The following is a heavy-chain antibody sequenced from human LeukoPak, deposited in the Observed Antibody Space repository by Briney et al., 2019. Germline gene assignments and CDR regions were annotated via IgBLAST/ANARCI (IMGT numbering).Heavy chain of an antibody. CDR2: INHSGST. CDR1: GGSFSGYY. V-gene: IGHV4-34*01. Sequence: SETLSLTCAVYGGSFSGYYWSWIRQPPGKGLEWIGEINHSGSTNYNPSLKSRVTISVDTSKNQFSLKLSSVTAADTAVYYCARGLITDYYDSSGYRGYWGQGTLVTVSS. CDR3: ARGLITDYYDSSGYRGY. D-gene: IGHD3-22*01. J-gene: IGHJ4*02.